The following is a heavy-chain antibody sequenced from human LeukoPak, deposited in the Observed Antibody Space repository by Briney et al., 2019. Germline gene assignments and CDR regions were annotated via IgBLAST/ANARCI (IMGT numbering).Heavy chain of an antibody. CDR3: AKVRVVFNWNYAYYFDY. CDR1: GFTFSNYA. Sequence: PGGSLRLSCAASGFTFSNYAMTWVRQAPGKGLEWVSTISTSGGSTYYVDSVKGRFTLSRDNSKNTLYLQMNSLGPEDTAMYYCAKVRVVFNWNYAYYFDYWGQGTLVTVSS. J-gene: IGHJ4*02. CDR2: ISTSGGST. D-gene: IGHD1-7*01. V-gene: IGHV3-23*01.